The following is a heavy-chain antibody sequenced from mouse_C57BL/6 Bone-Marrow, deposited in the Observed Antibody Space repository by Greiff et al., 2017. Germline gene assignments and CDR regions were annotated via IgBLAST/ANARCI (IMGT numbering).Heavy chain of an antibody. J-gene: IGHJ3*01. CDR1: GYSITSGYY. CDR2: ISYDGSN. CDR3: ARDGHLAY. V-gene: IGHV3-6*01. Sequence: VQLKGSGPGLVKPSQSLSLTCSVTGYSITSGYYWNWIRQFPGNKLEWMGYISYDGSNNYNPSLKNRISITRDTSKNQFFLKLNSVTTEDTATYYCARDGHLAYWGQGTLVTVSA.